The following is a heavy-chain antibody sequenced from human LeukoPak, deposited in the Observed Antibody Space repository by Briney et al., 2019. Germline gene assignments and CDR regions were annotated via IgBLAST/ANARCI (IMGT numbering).Heavy chain of an antibody. CDR2: MYSGGGT. CDR1: GFSFTRNY. V-gene: IGHV3-53*01. D-gene: IGHD1-1*01. J-gene: IGHJ4*02. Sequence: GGSLRLSCEASGFSFTRNYVSWVRQAPGKGLEWVSLMYSGGGTSYADSVKGRFTISRDTYKNTLYLQMSSLRAEDTALYYCARYDNGKDYFDYWGQGTLVTVSS. CDR3: ARYDNGKDYFDY.